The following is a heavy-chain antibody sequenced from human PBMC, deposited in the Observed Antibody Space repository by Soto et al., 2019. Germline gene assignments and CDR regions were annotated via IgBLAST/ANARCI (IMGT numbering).Heavy chain of an antibody. V-gene: IGHV3-23*01. CDR3: AKDHLTSGGTFWFDP. D-gene: IGHD6-13*01. J-gene: IGHJ5*02. CDR1: GFSFSSYP. CDR2: ISGAGVST. Sequence: EVQLLESGGDLIQPGGSLRHSCAASGFSFSSYPMSWVRQAPGKGLEWVAAISGAGVSTYYADSVRGRFTISRENSKNTLYLQMSSLRAEDTALYYCAKDHLTSGGTFWFDPWGQGTLVTVSS.